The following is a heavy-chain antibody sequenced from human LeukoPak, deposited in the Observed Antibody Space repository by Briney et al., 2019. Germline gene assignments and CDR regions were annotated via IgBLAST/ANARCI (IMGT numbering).Heavy chain of an antibody. Sequence: PGGSLRLSCAASGFTFSDACVSWVRQAPGMGLESVVRFKTKADGGTTYYAAPVKGRFTISRDDSSGTLYLLMNSLKTEDTAVYYCSTSQRGSDCCLDYWGQGTLVAVSS. CDR2: FKTKADGGTT. V-gene: IGHV3-15*01. D-gene: IGHD2-21*02. J-gene: IGHJ4*02. CDR3: STSQRGSDCCLDY. CDR1: GFTFSDAC.